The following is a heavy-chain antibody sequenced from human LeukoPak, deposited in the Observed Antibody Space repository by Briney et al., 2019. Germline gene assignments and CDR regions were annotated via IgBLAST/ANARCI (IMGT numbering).Heavy chain of an antibody. J-gene: IGHJ3*02. CDR2: ISSSSSYI. D-gene: IGHD6-19*01. Sequence: GGSLRFSCAASGFTFSSYSMNWVRQAPGKGLEWVSSISSSSSYIYYADSVKGRFTISRDNAKNSLYLQMNSLRAEDTAVYYCARSIAVAGNPDIWGQGTMVTVSS. CDR3: ARSIAVAGNPDI. V-gene: IGHV3-21*01. CDR1: GFTFSSYS.